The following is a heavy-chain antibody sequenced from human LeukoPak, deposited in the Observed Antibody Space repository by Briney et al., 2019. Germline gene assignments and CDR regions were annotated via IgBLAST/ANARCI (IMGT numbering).Heavy chain of an antibody. CDR3: ARRSYCGGDCTRSVHYYYAMDV. D-gene: IGHD2-21*02. V-gene: IGHV5-51*01. CDR2: VFPGDSQT. Sequence: GESLKISCKGSGYTFTSYWIGWVRQMPGRGLEWVAIVFPGDSQTIYSPSFQGQVTISADKSISTAYLQWSSLKASDTAKYYCARRSYCGGDCTRSVHYYYAMDVWGQGATVTVSS. CDR1: GYTFTSYW. J-gene: IGHJ6*02.